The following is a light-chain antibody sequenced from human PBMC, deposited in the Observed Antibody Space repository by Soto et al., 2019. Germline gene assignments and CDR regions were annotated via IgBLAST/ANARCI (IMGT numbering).Light chain of an antibody. CDR1: QSVSSY. CDR3: QVRTNWSIA. CDR2: DAS. J-gene: IGKJ5*01. V-gene: IGKV3-11*01. Sequence: IGLTQSPSTLSLSPGERATLSCRASQSVSSYLAWYQQKPGQAPRLPIYDASNRATGIPARFSGTGSGTDFTLTINNLEPEDFAVYYCQVRTNWSIAFGRGTRLEIK.